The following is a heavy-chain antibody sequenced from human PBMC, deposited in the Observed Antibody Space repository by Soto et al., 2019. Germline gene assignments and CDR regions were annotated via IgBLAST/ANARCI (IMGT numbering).Heavy chain of an antibody. CDR1: GYSFTDYH. CDR3: ARGHSTDCSNGVCSFFYNHEMDV. D-gene: IGHD2-8*01. Sequence: ASVKVSCKASGYSFTDYHIHWVRQAPGQGLEWLGRINPKSGGTSTAQKFQGWVTMTRDRSISTVYMELTRLRSDDTAVYFCARGHSTDCSNGVCSFFYNHEMDVWGQGTTVT. CDR2: INPKSGGT. J-gene: IGHJ6*02. V-gene: IGHV1-2*04.